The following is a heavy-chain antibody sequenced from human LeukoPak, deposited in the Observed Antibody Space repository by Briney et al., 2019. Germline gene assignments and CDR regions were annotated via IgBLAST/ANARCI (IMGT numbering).Heavy chain of an antibody. J-gene: IGHJ5*02. D-gene: IGHD2-21*02. V-gene: IGHV3-15*01. Sequence: GGSLRLSCAASGFTFDDYGMSWVRQAPGKGLEWVGRIKSKTDGGTTDYAAPVKGRFTISRDDSKNTLYPQMNSLKTEDTAVYYCTTDPYRGGDCYVPWGQGTLVTVSS. CDR2: IKSKTDGGTT. CDR3: TTDPYRGGDCYVP. CDR1: GFTFDDYG.